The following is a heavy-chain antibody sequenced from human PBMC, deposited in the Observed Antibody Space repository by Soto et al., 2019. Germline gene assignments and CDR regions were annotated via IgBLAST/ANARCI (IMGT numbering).Heavy chain of an antibody. CDR2: IKQDGSEK. Sequence: PGGSLRLSCAASGFTFSSYWMSWVRQAPGKGLEWVANIKQDGSEKYYVDSVKGRFTISRDNAKNSLYLQMNSLRAEDTAVYYCARDSTSMVREKNWFDPWGQGPRSPS. V-gene: IGHV3-7*01. J-gene: IGHJ5*02. CDR1: GFTFSSYW. D-gene: IGHD3-10*01. CDR3: ARDSTSMVREKNWFDP.